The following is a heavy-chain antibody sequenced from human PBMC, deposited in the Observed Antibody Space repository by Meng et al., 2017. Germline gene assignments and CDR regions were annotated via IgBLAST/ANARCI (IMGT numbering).Heavy chain of an antibody. CDR3: ARDLLTFDSSGYYPD. V-gene: IGHV3-30*04. D-gene: IGHD3-22*01. Sequence: RLGESGEGLVQLGGSLKLSCVASGFSFSGSAMHWFRQDSGKGLEWVAVISYDGRDKYYTDSVKGRFTISRDNSKNTLYLQMNSLRTEDTALYYCARDLLTFDSSGYYPDWGQGTLVTVSS. J-gene: IGHJ4*02. CDR2: ISYDGRDK. CDR1: GFSFSGSA.